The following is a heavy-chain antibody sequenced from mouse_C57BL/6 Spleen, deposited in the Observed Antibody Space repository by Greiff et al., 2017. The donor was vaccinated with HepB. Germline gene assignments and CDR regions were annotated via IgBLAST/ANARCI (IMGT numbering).Heavy chain of an antibody. D-gene: IGHD1-2*01. CDR1: GYTFTSYW. CDR3: ARSGTTAPDY. V-gene: IGHV1-61*01. Sequence: QVQLKQPGAELVRPGSSVKLSCKASGYTFTSYWMDWVKQRPGQGLEWIGNIYPSDSETHYNQKFKDKATLTVDKSSSTAYMQLSSLTSEDSAVYYCARSGTTAPDYWGQGTTLTVSS. J-gene: IGHJ2*01. CDR2: IYPSDSET.